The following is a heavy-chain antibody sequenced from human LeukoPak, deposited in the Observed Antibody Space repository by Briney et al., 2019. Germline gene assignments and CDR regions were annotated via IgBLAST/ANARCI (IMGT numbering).Heavy chain of an antibody. Sequence: GGSLRLSCAASGFTFDGYAMHWVRQAPGKGLEWVSLISGDGGSTYYADSVKGRFTISRDNSKNSLYLQMNSLRTEDTALYYCAKELWFGEFSGVFDYWGQGTLVTVSS. D-gene: IGHD3-10*01. CDR3: AKELWFGEFSGVFDY. J-gene: IGHJ4*02. CDR1: GFTFDGYA. CDR2: ISGDGGST. V-gene: IGHV3-43*02.